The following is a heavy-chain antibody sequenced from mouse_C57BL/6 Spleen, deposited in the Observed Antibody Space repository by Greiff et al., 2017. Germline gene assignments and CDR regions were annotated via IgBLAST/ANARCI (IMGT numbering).Heavy chain of an antibody. V-gene: IGHV1-82*01. CDR2: IYPGDGDT. CDR3: ARAGPRRGDY. D-gene: IGHD3-3*01. CDR1: GYAFSSSW. Sequence: VQLQQSGPELVKPGASVKISCKASGYAFSSSWMNWVKQRPGKGLEWIGRIYPGDGDTNYNGKFKGKATLTADKSSSTAYMQLSSLTSEDSAVYFCARAGPRRGDYWGQGTTLTVSS. J-gene: IGHJ2*01.